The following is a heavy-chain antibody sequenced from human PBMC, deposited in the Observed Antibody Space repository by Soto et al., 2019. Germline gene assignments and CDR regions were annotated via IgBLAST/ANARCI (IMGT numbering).Heavy chain of an antibody. Sequence: PSETLSLTCTVSGGSVSSGSYYWSWIRQPPGKGLEWIGYIYYSGSTNYNPSLKSRVTISVDTSKNQFSLKLSSVTAADTAVYYCARIKLRFLEWFGMAVWGQGTTVTVSS. CDR1: GGSVSSGSYY. CDR3: ARIKLRFLEWFGMAV. V-gene: IGHV4-61*01. CDR2: IYYSGST. D-gene: IGHD3-3*01. J-gene: IGHJ6*02.